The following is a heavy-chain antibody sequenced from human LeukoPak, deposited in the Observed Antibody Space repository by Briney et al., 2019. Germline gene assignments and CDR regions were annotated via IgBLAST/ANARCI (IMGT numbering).Heavy chain of an antibody. CDR1: GFTFSSYG. V-gene: IGHV3-30*03. Sequence: GRSLRLSCAASGFTFSSYGMRWVRQAPGKGLEWVAVISYDGSNKYYADSVKGRFTISRDNSKNTLYLQMNSLRAEDTAVYYCATPPGNIAARGFDYWGQGTLVTVSS. CDR3: ATPPGNIAARGFDY. J-gene: IGHJ4*02. CDR2: ISYDGSNK. D-gene: IGHD6-6*01.